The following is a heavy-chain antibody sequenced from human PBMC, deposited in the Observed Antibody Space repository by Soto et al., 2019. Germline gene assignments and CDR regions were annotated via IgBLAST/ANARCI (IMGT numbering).Heavy chain of an antibody. CDR2: IYYSGST. CDR3: ARESEYYYDSSGYYEVNWFDP. Sequence: SETRSLPCTVSAGSISSGDYYWIWIRHPPGKGLEWIGYIYYSGSTYYNPSLKSRVTISVDTSKNQFSLELGSGTAADTAVYSCARESEYYYDSSGYYEVNWFDPWGQGTLVIVSA. D-gene: IGHD3-22*01. J-gene: IGHJ5*02. CDR1: AGSISSGDYY. V-gene: IGHV4-30-4*01.